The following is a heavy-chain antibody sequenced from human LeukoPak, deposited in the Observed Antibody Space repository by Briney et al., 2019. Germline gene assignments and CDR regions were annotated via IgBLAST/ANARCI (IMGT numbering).Heavy chain of an antibody. J-gene: IGHJ4*02. CDR3: ARDPVTYYYDSNQFDY. CDR1: GYTFTSYG. Sequence: SVKVSCKASGYTFTSYGISWVRQAPGQGLEWMGGIIPIFGTANYAQKFQGRVTITTDESTSTAYMELSSLRSEDTAVYYCARDPVTYYYDSNQFDYWGQGTLVTVSS. D-gene: IGHD3-22*01. V-gene: IGHV1-69*05. CDR2: IIPIFGTA.